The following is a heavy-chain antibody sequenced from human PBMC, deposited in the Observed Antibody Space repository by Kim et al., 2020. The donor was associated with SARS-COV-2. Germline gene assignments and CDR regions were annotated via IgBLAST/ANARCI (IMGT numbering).Heavy chain of an antibody. Sequence: ASVKVSCKASGYTFSSHGISWVRQAPGQGLEWMGWISAYNGNTNYAQKLQGRVTLTTDTSTSTAYMELRSLRSDDTAVYYCARDDCTNGVCYISDYWGQGTLVTVSS. CDR3: ARDDCTNGVCYISDY. CDR2: ISAYNGNT. J-gene: IGHJ4*02. CDR1: GYTFSSHG. V-gene: IGHV1-18*01. D-gene: IGHD2-8*01.